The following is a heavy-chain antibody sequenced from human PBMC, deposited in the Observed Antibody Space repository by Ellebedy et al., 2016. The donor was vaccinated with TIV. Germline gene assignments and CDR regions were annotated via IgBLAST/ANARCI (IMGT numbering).Heavy chain of an antibody. V-gene: IGHV3-30*18. J-gene: IGHJ6*02. CDR3: AKAKGDPSVYNAMDV. CDR2: ISYDGSNK. D-gene: IGHD3-16*01. Sequence: GESLKISXAASGFTFSSYWMSWVRQAPGKGLEWVAVISYDGSNKYYADSVKGRFTISRDNSKNTLFLQMNSLRAEDTAVYCCAKAKGDPSVYNAMDVWGQGTTVTVSS. CDR1: GFTFSSYW.